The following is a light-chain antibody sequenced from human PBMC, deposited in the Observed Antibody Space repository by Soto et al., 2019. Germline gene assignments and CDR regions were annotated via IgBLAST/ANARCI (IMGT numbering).Light chain of an antibody. CDR1: EVGAHRF. CDR3: STYTRASTS. CDR2: EVI. V-gene: IGLV2-14*01. Sequence: QSVLTQPASVSGSPGQSITISCTGTEVGAHRFVSWYQQVPGTAPKLLIYEVIKRPSGISPRFSGSKAGNTASLTISGLQADDEADYFCSTYTRASTSFGGGTKVTVL. J-gene: IGLJ2*01.